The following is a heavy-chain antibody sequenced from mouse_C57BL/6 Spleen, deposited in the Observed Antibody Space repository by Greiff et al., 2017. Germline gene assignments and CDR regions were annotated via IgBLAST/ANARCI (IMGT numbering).Heavy chain of an antibody. CDR3: ARHIPYCDDLYYFYY. V-gene: IGHV5-6*01. J-gene: IGHJ2*01. CDR2: ISSGGSYT. Sequence: EVQLVESGGDLVKPGGSLKLSCAASGFTFSSSGMSWVRQTPDKRLEWVATISSGGSYTYYQDSVKGRFTISRDNAKNTLYLQMSSLKSEDTAMYYCARHIPYCDDLYYFYYWGQGTTLTVSS. D-gene: IGHD2-12*01. CDR1: GFTFSSSG.